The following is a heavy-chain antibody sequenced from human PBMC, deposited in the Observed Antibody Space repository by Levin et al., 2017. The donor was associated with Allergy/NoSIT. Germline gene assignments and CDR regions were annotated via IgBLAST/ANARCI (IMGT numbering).Heavy chain of an antibody. CDR3: AKGGDYDY. D-gene: IGHD2-21*01. CDR1: GFTFSSSA. CDR2: ITGSGGST. Sequence: ASVKVSCAASGFTFSSSAMSWVRQAPGKGLEWVSAITGSGGSTYYADSVKGRFTISRDNSQNTLYPQMNSLRAEDTAVYYCAKGGDYDYWGQGTLVTVSS. J-gene: IGHJ4*02. V-gene: IGHV3-23*01.